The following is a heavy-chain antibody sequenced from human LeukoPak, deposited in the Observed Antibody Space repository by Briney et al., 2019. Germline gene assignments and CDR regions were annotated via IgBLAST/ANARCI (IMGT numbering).Heavy chain of an antibody. Sequence: GGSLRLSCAASGFTFSDYYMSWIRQAPGRGLEWLSYISPSSDNTPYADSVKGRFTISRDNSKNSLYLQMNSLRTEDTALYYCAKDKTGSYEGYYFDYWGQGTLVTVSS. V-gene: IGHV3-11*05. CDR1: GFTFSDYY. CDR2: ISPSSDNT. D-gene: IGHD1-26*01. CDR3: AKDKTGSYEGYYFDY. J-gene: IGHJ4*02.